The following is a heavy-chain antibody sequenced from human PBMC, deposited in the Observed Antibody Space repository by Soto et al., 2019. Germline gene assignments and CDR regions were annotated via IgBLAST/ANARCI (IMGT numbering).Heavy chain of an antibody. CDR3: ARALDYDFWGGRNWFDP. V-gene: IGHV4-59*01. CDR1: GGSITDNY. Sequence: SETLSLSCSVSGGSITDNYWTWIRQSPGKGLEWVGYIYYTGITNYNPSLKRRVTISLDRSKNQFSLKLDSVTAADTAVYYCARALDYDFWGGRNWFDPWGQGTLVTVSS. CDR2: IYYTGIT. J-gene: IGHJ5*02. D-gene: IGHD3-3*01.